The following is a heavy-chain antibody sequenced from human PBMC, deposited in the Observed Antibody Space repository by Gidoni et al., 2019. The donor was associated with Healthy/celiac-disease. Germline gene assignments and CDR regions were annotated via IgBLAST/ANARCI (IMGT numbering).Heavy chain of an antibody. V-gene: IGHV3-9*01. CDR1: GATRDDYA. J-gene: IGHJ5*02. CDR2: IRWTSGSI. CDR3: AQDYRSGLAPNWFDP. Sequence: EVQLVESGGGWVAPGRYVRRSCAASGATRDDYAMPWVRQAPGKGLGWVSVIRWTSGSIGYAASVKGRFTISRDTAKNSLYLQMTSLRAEDTALYSCAQDYRSGLAPNWFDPWGQGTLVTVSS. D-gene: IGHD6-19*01.